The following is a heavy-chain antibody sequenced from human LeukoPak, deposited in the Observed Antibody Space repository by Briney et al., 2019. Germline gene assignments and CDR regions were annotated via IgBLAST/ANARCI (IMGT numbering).Heavy chain of an antibody. D-gene: IGHD1-7*01. CDR1: GGSISSSSYY. CDR2: IYYSGST. V-gene: IGHV4-39*07. CDR3: ATLITGTTTAFDI. Sequence: PSETLSLTCTVSGGSISSSSYYWGWIRQPPGKGLEWIGSIYYSGSTYYNPSLKSRVTMSVDTSKNQFSLKLSSVTAADTAVYYCATLITGTTTAFDIWGQGTMVTVSS. J-gene: IGHJ3*02.